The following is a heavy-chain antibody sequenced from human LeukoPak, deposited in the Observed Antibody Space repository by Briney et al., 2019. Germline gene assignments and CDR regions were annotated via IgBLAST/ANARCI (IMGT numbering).Heavy chain of an antibody. CDR1: GFPFSAYA. CDR2: IRGSGETT. CDR3: ARDYYYDSPPPDAFDI. D-gene: IGHD3-22*01. J-gene: IGHJ3*02. Sequence: GGSLRLSCVASGFPFSAYAMSWVRQAPGKGMEWVSGIRGSGETTYYAESVKGRFIIQRDNSKNTLYLQMNSLRAEDTAVYYCARDYYYDSPPPDAFDIWGQGTMVTVSS. V-gene: IGHV3-23*01.